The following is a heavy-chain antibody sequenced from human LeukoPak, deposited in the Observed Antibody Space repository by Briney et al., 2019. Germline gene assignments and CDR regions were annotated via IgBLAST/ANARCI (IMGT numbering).Heavy chain of an antibody. J-gene: IGHJ5*02. D-gene: IGHD6-13*01. CDR2: IIPIFGTA. CDR1: GYTFAGYY. V-gene: IGHV1-69*13. CDR3: AGKGTAAGTGYNWFDP. Sequence: SVKVSCKASGYTFAGYYVHWVRQAPGQGLEWMGGIIPIFGTANYAQKFQGRVTITADESTSTAYMELSSLRSEDTAVYYCAGKGTAAGTGYNWFDPWGQGTLVTVSS.